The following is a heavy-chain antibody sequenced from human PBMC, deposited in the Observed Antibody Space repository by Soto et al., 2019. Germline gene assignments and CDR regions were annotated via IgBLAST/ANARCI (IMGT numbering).Heavy chain of an antibody. J-gene: IGHJ4*02. D-gene: IGHD2-2*01. CDR1: GFTFSTAW. Sequence: GGSLRLSCAASGFTFSTAWMNWVRQAPGRGLEWVGRIKSKTDGETTDSAAPVKGRFTISRDDSKNTLYLQMHSLKIEDTAVYYCIVPAGYCRTISCPRWGQGTLVTVSS. V-gene: IGHV3-15*07. CDR3: IVPAGYCRTISCPR. CDR2: IKSKTDGETT.